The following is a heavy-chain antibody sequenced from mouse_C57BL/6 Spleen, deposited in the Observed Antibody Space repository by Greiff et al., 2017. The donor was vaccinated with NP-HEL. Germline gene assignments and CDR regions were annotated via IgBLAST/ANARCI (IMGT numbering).Heavy chain of an antibody. V-gene: IGHV2-2*01. J-gene: IGHJ1*03. CDR1: GFSLTSYG. CDR3: ARNYYSNYVYWYFDV. Sequence: VKLQESGPGLVQPSQSLSITCTVSGFSLTSYGVHWVRQSPGKGLEWLGVIWSGGSTDYNAAFISRLSISKDNSKSQVCFKMNSLQADDTAIYYCARNYYSNYVYWYFDVWGTGTTVTVSS. D-gene: IGHD2-5*01. CDR2: IWSGGST.